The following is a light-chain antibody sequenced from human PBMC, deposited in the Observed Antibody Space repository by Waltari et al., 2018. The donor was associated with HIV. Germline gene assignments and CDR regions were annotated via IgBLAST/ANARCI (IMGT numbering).Light chain of an antibody. J-gene: IGLJ2*01. CDR2: DVS. V-gene: IGLV2-8*01. Sequence: QSALTQPPSASGSPGQSLPISCTGTSRDVGGYKYVCCSQQHPGKAPKLMIYDVSKRPSGVPDRFSGSKSGNTASLTVSGLQAEDEADYYCSSYAGSNNWVVFGGGTKLTVL. CDR3: SSYAGSNNWVV. CDR1: SRDVGGYKY.